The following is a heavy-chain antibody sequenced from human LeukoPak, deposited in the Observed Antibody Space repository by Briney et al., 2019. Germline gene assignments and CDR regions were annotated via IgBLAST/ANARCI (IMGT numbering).Heavy chain of an antibody. D-gene: IGHD1-26*01. J-gene: IGHJ4*02. Sequence: SETLSLTCTVSGGSISSSSYYWGWIRQPPGKGLEWIGSIYYSGSTYYNPSLKSRVTISVDTSKNQFSLKLSSVTAADTAVYYCARSGYSGSLLWGQGTLVTVSS. CDR1: GGSISSSSYY. CDR2: IYYSGST. CDR3: ARSGYSGSLL. V-gene: IGHV4-39*07.